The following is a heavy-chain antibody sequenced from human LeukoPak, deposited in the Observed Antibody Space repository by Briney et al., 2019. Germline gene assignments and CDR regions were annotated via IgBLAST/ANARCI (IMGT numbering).Heavy chain of an antibody. CDR1: GFTVSSNY. CDR3: ARDPGIAAAGTYYYYGMDV. CDR2: IYSGGST. V-gene: IGHV3-53*01. D-gene: IGHD6-13*01. J-gene: IGHJ6*02. Sequence: GSLRLSCAASGFTVSSNYMSWVRQAPGKGLEWVSVIYSGGSTYYADSVKGRFTISRDNSKNTLYLQMNSLRAEDTAVYYCARDPGIAAAGTYYYYGMDVWGQETTVTVSS.